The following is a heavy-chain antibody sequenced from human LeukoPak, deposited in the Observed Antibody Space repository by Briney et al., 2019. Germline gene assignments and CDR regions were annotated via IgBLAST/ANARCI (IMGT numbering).Heavy chain of an antibody. J-gene: IGHJ4*02. Sequence: GGSLRLSCAASGFTVSSNYMSWVRQAPGKGLEWVSTIYSGGSTYYADSVKGRFTISRDNSKNTLYLQMNSLRGEDTAVYYCARNGYTSGWCRNWGQGTLVTVSS. D-gene: IGHD6-19*01. V-gene: IGHV3-53*01. CDR2: IYSGGST. CDR1: GFTVSSNY. CDR3: ARNGYTSGWCRN.